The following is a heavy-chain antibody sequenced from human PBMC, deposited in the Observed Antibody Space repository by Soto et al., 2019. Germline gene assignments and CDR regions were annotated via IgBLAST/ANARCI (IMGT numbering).Heavy chain of an antibody. CDR3: ARRSIDLRGEFGTTTYYYYGMDV. CDR1: GYSFTSCW. V-gene: IGHV5-10-1*01. D-gene: IGHD3-10*01. J-gene: IGHJ6*02. Sequence: GESLKISCKGSGYSFTSCWIGWVRQMPGKGLEWMGRIDPSDSYTNYSPSFQGHVTISADKSISTAYLQWSSLKASDTAMYYCARRSIDLRGEFGTTTYYYYGMDVWGQGTTVTXSS. CDR2: IDPSDSYT.